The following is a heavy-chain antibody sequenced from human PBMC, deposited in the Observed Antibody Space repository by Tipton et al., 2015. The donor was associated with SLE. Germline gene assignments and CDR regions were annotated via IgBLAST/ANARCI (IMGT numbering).Heavy chain of an antibody. CDR2: IDHSGST. CDR3: ARDLGSSGSFDY. Sequence: LRLSCAVYGGSFSGYYWSWIRQPPGKGLEWVGEIDHSGSTNYSPSLKSRVTISVDTSKNQFSLKLSSVTAADTAVYYCARDLGSSGSFDYWGQGTLVTASS. V-gene: IGHV4-34*01. J-gene: IGHJ4*02. CDR1: GGSFSGYY. D-gene: IGHD6-13*01.